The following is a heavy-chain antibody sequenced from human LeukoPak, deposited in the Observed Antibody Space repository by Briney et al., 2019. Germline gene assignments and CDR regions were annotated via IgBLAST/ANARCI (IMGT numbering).Heavy chain of an antibody. CDR3: ARGDAFSGDH. CDR1: GFSFTNFW. Sequence: GGSLRLSCALSGFSFTNFWMSWVRQAPGRGLEWVANIHPEGNEKYHVESVKGRFTISRDNTKNLLFLQMNGLRVEDTAVYYCARGDAFSGDHWGQGTLVTVSS. J-gene: IGHJ4*02. CDR2: IHPEGNEK. V-gene: IGHV3-7*04.